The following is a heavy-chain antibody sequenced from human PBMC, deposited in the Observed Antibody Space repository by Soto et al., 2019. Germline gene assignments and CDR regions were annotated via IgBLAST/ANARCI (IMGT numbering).Heavy chain of an antibody. D-gene: IGHD4-4*01. Sequence: GASVQVSCKAPGYTFTGYYMHWVRQAPGQRLEWMGWINPNSDGTNYAQKFQGWVTMTRDTSISTAYMELSRLRSDDTAFYYCARTTPTSTVTGAFDIWGQGTMVTVSS. V-gene: IGHV1-2*04. CDR1: GYTFTGYY. J-gene: IGHJ3*02. CDR2: INPNSDGT. CDR3: ARTTPTSTVTGAFDI.